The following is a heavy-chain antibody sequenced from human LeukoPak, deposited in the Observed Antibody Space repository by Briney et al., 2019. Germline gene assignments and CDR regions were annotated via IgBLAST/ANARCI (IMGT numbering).Heavy chain of an antibody. Sequence: GGSLRLSCAASGFTFRSYWMHWVRQAPGKGLVWVSRTSSDGSSTSYADSVKGRFTISRDNSKNTLYLQMNSLRAEDTAVYYCAKRTSGSSWYSSDYWGQGTLVTVSS. CDR1: GFTFRSYW. V-gene: IGHV3-74*01. CDR3: AKRTSGSSWYSSDY. D-gene: IGHD6-13*01. CDR2: TSSDGSST. J-gene: IGHJ4*02.